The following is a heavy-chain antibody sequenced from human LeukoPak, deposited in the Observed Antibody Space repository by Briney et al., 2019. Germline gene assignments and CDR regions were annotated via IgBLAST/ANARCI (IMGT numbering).Heavy chain of an antibody. CDR2: IIPDSGGT. CDR1: GYTLTEYY. CDR3: STEDKYCTGANCGVF. Sequence: ASVKVSCKASGYTLTEYYIHWVRQAPGQGLGWMGFIIPDSGGTTYQQNFQGRLTMTRDTSISTFYMELSSLRPDDTAIYYCSTEDKYCTGANCGVFWGQGTLVTVSS. J-gene: IGHJ4*02. D-gene: IGHD2-8*02. V-gene: IGHV1-2*02.